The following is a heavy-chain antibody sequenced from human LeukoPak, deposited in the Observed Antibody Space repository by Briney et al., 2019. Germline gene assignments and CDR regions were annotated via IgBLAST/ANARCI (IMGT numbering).Heavy chain of an antibody. CDR1: GFTFSSYW. Sequence: PGGSLRLSCAASGFTFSSYWMSWVRQAPGKGLEWVANIKQDGSEKYYVDSVKGRFTISRDNAKNSLYLQMNSLRAEDTAVYYCAREMATILGGYYYYYMDVWGKGTTVTVSS. CDR2: IKQDGSEK. D-gene: IGHD5-24*01. J-gene: IGHJ6*03. V-gene: IGHV3-7*01. CDR3: AREMATILGGYYYYYMDV.